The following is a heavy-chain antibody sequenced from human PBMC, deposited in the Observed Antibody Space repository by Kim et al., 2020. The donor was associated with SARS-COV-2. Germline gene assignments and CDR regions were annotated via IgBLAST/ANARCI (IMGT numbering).Heavy chain of an antibody. V-gene: IGHV4-31*02. CDR3: ARTGSNFDAFDI. Sequence: YYNPSLKSRVTISVDTSKNQFSLKLSSVTAADTAVYYCARTGSNFDAFDIWGQGTMVTVSS. J-gene: IGHJ3*02. D-gene: IGHD1-1*01.